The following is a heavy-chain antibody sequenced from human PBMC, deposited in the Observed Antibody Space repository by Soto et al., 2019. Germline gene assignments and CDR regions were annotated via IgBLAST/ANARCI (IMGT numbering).Heavy chain of an antibody. D-gene: IGHD3-10*01. CDR2: ISSSSSYI. J-gene: IGHJ3*02. CDR3: ARDSVGYGSGRYFPYAFDI. CDR1: GFTFSSYS. V-gene: IGHV3-21*01. Sequence: EVQLVESGGGLVKPGGSLRLSCAASGFTFSSYSMNWVRQAPGKGLEWVSSISSSSSYIYYADSVKGRFTISRDNAKNSLYLQMNSLRAEDTAVYYCARDSVGYGSGRYFPYAFDIWGQGTMVTVSS.